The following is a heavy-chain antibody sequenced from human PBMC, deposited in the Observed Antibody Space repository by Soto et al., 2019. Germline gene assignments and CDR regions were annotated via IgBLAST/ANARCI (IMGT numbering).Heavy chain of an antibody. CDR3: ARDQITRTSWPYWGAQFESGYCRGYGMDV. CDR1: GYTFTSYY. CDR2: INPSGGST. Sequence: PSVKVSCKASGYTFTSYYMHWVRQAPGQGLEWMGIINPSGGSTSYAQKFQGRVTMTRDRSTSTVYMELSSLRSEDTAVYYCARDQITRTSWPYWGAQFESGYCRGYGMDVWGPGTTVTVYS. V-gene: IGHV1-46*01. J-gene: IGHJ6*02. D-gene: IGHD3-3*01.